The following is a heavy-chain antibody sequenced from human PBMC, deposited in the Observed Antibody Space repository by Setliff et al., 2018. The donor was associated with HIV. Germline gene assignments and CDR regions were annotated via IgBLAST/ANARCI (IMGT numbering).Heavy chain of an antibody. V-gene: IGHV4-39*07. CDR2: VNRGRRT. D-gene: IGHD3-22*01. Sequence: SETLSLTCTVSGGSISSYDYNWSWIRQPPGMGLEWIGEVNRGRRTNYNSSLKSRVTISIDTSRNQFSLTVSSVTAADTAVYYCAREIPYSYGGRGHPLWGQGTLVTVSS. CDR1: GGSISSYDYN. CDR3: AREIPYSYGGRGHPL. J-gene: IGHJ4*02.